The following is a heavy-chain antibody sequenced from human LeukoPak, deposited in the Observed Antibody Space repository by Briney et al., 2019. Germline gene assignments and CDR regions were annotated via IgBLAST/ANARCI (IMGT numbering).Heavy chain of an antibody. Sequence: PGGSLRLSCAASGFRFSDYSMKWVRHAPGKGLEWISYIGINSGNTNYADSVKGRFTISGDKAKNSLYLQMNSLRVEDTAVYYCARDYRYAFDNWGQGTLVTVSS. D-gene: IGHD1-1*01. CDR2: IGINSGNT. V-gene: IGHV3-48*01. CDR1: GFRFSDYS. J-gene: IGHJ4*02. CDR3: ARDYRYAFDN.